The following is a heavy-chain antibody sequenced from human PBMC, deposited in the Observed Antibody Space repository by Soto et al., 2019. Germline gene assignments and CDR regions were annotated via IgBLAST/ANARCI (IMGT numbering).Heavy chain of an antibody. CDR1: GGSFSGYY. J-gene: IGHJ6*02. CDR3: ARVIAVAGVYYYGMDV. Sequence: ETLSLTCAVYGGSFSGYYWSWIRQPPGKGLEWIGEINHSGSTNYNPSLKSRVTISVDTSKNQFSLKLSSVTAADTAVYYCARVIAVAGVYYYGMDVWGQGTTLTVSS. CDR2: INHSGST. V-gene: IGHV4-34*01. D-gene: IGHD6-19*01.